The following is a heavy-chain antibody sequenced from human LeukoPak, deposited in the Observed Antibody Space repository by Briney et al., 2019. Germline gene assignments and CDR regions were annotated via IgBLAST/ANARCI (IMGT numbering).Heavy chain of an antibody. V-gene: IGHV4-34*01. J-gene: IGHJ4*02. D-gene: IGHD6-13*01. CDR2: INHSGST. CDR1: GGSFSGYY. Sequence: PSETLSLTCAVYGGSFSGYYWSWIRQPPGKGLEWLGEINHSGSTNYNPSLKSRVTISVDTSKNQFSLKLSSVTAADTAVYYCARVRPAAGLRYYFDYWGQGTLVTVSS. CDR3: ARVRPAAGLRYYFDY.